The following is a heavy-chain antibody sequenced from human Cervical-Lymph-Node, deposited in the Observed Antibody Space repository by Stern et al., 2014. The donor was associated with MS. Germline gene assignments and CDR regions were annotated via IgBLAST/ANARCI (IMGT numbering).Heavy chain of an antibody. J-gene: IGHJ6*02. Sequence: EVQLVESGGGLVQPGRSLRLSCTASGFTFGDYAMSWFRQAPGKGRGWVGFLSGKAYGGTTDYAASVRGRFTISRDDSKSIAYLQMNSLKIEDAGVYYCTRGVRGNDYYGMDVWGQGTTVTVSS. CDR1: GFTFGDYA. CDR3: TRGVRGNDYYGMDV. D-gene: IGHD3-10*01. V-gene: IGHV3-49*03. CDR2: LSGKAYGGTT.